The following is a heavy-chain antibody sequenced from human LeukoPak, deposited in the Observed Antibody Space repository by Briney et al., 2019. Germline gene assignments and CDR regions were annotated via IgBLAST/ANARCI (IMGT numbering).Heavy chain of an antibody. CDR2: ISYDGSNK. D-gene: IGHD3-10*01. V-gene: IGHV3-30-3*01. J-gene: IGHJ4*02. CDR1: GFTFSTYA. Sequence: GGSLRLSCAASGFTFSTYAMHWVRQGPGKGLEWVAVISYDGSNKYYADSVKGRFTISRGNSKNTLYLQMSSLSAEDTAVYYCARTTTPHYYGSGSYALGYWGQGTLVTVPS. CDR3: ARTTTPHYYGSGSYALGY.